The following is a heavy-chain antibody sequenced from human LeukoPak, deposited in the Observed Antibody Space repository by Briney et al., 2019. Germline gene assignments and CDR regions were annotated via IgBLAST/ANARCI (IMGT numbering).Heavy chain of an antibody. D-gene: IGHD4-17*01. CDR1: GGTFSSYA. Sequence: ASVKASCKASGGTFSSYAISWVRQAPGQGLEWMGWINTYNGNTKYTQRLQGRVTVTTDTSTSTAYMELRSLRSDDTAVYYCAIDYGHFPVGDYWGQGTLVTVSS. V-gene: IGHV1-18*01. CDR2: INTYNGNT. CDR3: AIDYGHFPVGDY. J-gene: IGHJ4*02.